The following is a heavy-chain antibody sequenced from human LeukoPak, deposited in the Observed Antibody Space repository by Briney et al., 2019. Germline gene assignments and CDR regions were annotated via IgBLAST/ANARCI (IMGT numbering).Heavy chain of an antibody. CDR3: ARENVLRFLEWSHNWFDP. CDR2: ISAYNGNT. CDR1: GYTFTSYG. Sequence: ASLKVSCKASGYTFTSYGISWVRQTPGQGLEWMVSISAYNGNTNYTQKLQGRVTMTTDTSTSTAYMELRSLRSDDTAVYYCARENVLRFLEWSHNWFDPWGQGTLVTVSS. V-gene: IGHV1-18*01. J-gene: IGHJ5*02. D-gene: IGHD3-3*01.